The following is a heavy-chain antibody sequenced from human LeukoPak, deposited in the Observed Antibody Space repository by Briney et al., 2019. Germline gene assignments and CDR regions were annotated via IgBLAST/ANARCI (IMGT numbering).Heavy chain of an antibody. CDR1: GFTFSSYS. CDR2: ITSSSSYI. V-gene: IGHV3-21*01. Sequence: GGSLRLSCAVSGFTFSSYSMNWVREAPGKELEWVSSITSSSSYIYYRDSVKGRFTISRDNAKNSLYLQMNSLRAEDTAVYYCAKIISDWSRGAFDIWGQGTMVTVSS. CDR3: AKIISDWSRGAFDI. J-gene: IGHJ3*02. D-gene: IGHD6-19*01.